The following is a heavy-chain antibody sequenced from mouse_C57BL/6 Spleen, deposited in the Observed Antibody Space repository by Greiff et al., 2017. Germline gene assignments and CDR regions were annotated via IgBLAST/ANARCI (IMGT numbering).Heavy chain of an antibody. CDR1: GFSLSTSGMG. V-gene: IGHV8-12*01. J-gene: IGHJ3*01. CDR3: ARSHYYGSSYVAWFAY. CDR2: IYWDDDK. D-gene: IGHD1-1*01. Sequence: QVTLKVSGPGILQSSQTLSLTCSFSGFSLSTSGMGVSWIRQPSGKGLEWLAHIYWDDDKRFNPSLKSRLTLSKDTSRNQVFLKITSVDTADTATYYCARSHYYGSSYVAWFAYWGQGTLVTVSA.